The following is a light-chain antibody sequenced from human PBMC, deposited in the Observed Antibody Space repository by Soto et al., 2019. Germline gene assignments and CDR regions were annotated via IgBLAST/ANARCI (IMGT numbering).Light chain of an antibody. Sequence: EIVMTQSPATLSLSPGERGTLSCRASQNLGTLYLAWFQQKSGQAPRLLIYSASSRATGIPDRFSGSGSGTDFTLTISRLEPEDFAVYYCQQYGSSLLFGGGTKVDIK. V-gene: IGKV3-20*01. J-gene: IGKJ4*01. CDR3: QQYGSSLL. CDR1: QNLGTLY. CDR2: SAS.